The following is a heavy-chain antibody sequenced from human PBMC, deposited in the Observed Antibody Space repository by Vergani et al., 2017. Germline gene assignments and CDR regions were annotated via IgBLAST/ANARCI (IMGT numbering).Heavy chain of an antibody. J-gene: IGHJ3*02. D-gene: IGHD4-17*01. CDR3: ARHGTTTVTSYAFDI. V-gene: IGHV4-59*08. Sequence: QVQLQESGPGLVKPSETLSLTCTVSGGSISSYYWSWIRQPPGKGLEWIGYIYYSRSTNYNPSLKSRVTISVDTSKNQFSLKLSSVTAADTAVYYCARHGTTTVTSYAFDIWGQGTMVTVS. CDR2: IYYSRST. CDR1: GGSISSYY.